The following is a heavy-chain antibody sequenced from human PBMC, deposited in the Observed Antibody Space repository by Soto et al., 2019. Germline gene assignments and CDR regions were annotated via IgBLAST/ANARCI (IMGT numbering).Heavy chain of an antibody. CDR1: GYTFTSYG. J-gene: IGHJ6*02. Sequence: ASVKVSCKASGYTFTSYGISWVRQAPGQGLEWMGWISAYNGNTEYAQNFQGRVTMTTDTSTSKAYMELRRVRSDDTAVYYCARDGRVVAVAGTDYYYGMDVWGQGTTVTVSS. D-gene: IGHD6-19*01. V-gene: IGHV1-18*04. CDR3: ARDGRVVAVAGTDYYYGMDV. CDR2: ISAYNGNT.